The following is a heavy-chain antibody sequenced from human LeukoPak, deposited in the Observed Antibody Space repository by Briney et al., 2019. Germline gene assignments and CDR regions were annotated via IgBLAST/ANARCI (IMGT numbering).Heavy chain of an antibody. D-gene: IGHD2-15*01. CDR3: AKVGYCSGGSCSRAEYFQH. V-gene: IGHV4-39*07. CDR1: GGSITSGGYY. Sequence: SETLSLTCTVSGGSITSGGYYWGWIRQPPGKGLEWIGSVYYSGSIHYNPSLKSRVTISADTSKNQISLKLSSVTAADTALYYCAKVGYCSGGSCSRAEYFQHWGQGTLVTVSS. J-gene: IGHJ1*01. CDR2: VYYSGSI.